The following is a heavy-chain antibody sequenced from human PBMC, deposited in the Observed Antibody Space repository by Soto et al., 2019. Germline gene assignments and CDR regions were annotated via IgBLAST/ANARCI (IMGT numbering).Heavy chain of an antibody. V-gene: IGHV3-30*18. CDR1: GFTFSSYG. Sequence: QVQLVESGGGVVQPGRSLRLSCAASGFTFSSYGMHWVRQAPGKGLEWVAVVSYDGNNEYYADSVKDRFTISRDNSKNTLYLQMNSLRAVDTAMYYCAKTITTPAVSSYSRDSTGRGALIDYWGQGTLVIVSS. J-gene: IGHJ4*02. D-gene: IGHD3-3*01. CDR3: AKTITTPAVSSYSRDSTGRGALIDY. CDR2: VSYDGNNE.